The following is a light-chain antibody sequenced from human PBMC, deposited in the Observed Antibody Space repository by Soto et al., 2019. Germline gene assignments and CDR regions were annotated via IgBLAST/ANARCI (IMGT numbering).Light chain of an antibody. V-gene: IGLV2-8*01. CDR2: EVS. CDR3: SSYAGSNNFVV. Sequence: QSVLTQPPSASGSPGQSVTLSCTGTSSDVGGYNYVSWYQQHPGKAPKLMIYEVSKRPSGVPDRSSGSKSGNTASLTVSGLQAEDEADYYCSSYAGSNNFVVFGGGTKVTVL. CDR1: SSDVGGYNY. J-gene: IGLJ2*01.